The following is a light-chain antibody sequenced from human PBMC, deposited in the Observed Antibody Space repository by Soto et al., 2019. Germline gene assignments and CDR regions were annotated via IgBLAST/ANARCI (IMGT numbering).Light chain of an antibody. CDR2: DAS. V-gene: IGKV1-5*01. J-gene: IGKJ5*01. Sequence: DIQLTQTPSTLSASVGAEATITCRASQTISRWLAWYKQKPGRAPKLLIYDASTLESGVPSGFSVSGSETEFTLTISRLQPDDVATYFCHSRAFGQGTRLEIK. CDR1: QTISRW. CDR3: HSRA.